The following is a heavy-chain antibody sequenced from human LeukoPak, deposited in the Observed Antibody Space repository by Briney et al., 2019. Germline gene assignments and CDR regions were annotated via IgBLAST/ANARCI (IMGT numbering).Heavy chain of an antibody. CDR1: GFTFSDYY. J-gene: IGHJ5*02. Sequence: GGSLRLSCAASGFTFSDYYMSWIRQAPGKGLEWLSYSNIGGTNTHYADSVKGRFTISRDNTKKSLYLQMNNLGAEDTAVYYCATDGAGFDTWGQGVLVTVSS. V-gene: IGHV3-11*01. CDR3: ATDGAGFDT. CDR2: SNIGGTNT.